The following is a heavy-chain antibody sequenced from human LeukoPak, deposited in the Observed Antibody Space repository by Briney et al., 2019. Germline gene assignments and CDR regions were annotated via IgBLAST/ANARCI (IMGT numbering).Heavy chain of an antibody. CDR3: ARDLVTSTYNWFDP. J-gene: IGHJ5*02. V-gene: IGHV4-38-2*02. CDR2: VYHSGST. Sequence: PSETLSLTCVVSRFSISSRYYWGWIRQPPGKGLEWIGSVYHSGSTSYNPSLKSRLTISVDTSKNQFSLKLSSVTAADTAIYYCARDLVTSTYNWFDPWGQGTLVTVSP. D-gene: IGHD2-21*02. CDR1: RFSISSRYY.